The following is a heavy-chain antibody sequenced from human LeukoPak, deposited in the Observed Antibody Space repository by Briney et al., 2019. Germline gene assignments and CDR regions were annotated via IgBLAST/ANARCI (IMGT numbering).Heavy chain of an antibody. CDR1: GFTVDANG. CDR2: INCNGGST. V-gene: IGHV3-20*01. D-gene: IGHD6-19*01. J-gene: IGHJ4*02. Sequence: GGSLRLSCAASGFTVDANGMSWVRQAPGKGLEWVSGINCNGGSTCYADSVKGRVTISSDNAKNSFHLKMNRLRAEETVLYRCARGDIAWAGPGEYWGQRTLVSVSS. CDR3: ARGDIAWAGPGEY.